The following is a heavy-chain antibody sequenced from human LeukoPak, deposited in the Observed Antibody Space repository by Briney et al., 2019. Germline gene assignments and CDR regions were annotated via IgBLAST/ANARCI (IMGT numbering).Heavy chain of an antibody. J-gene: IGHJ5*02. CDR1: GGTFSSYA. CDR2: INPSGGST. V-gene: IGHV1-46*01. Sequence: ASVKVSCKASGGTFSSYAISWVRQAPGQGLEWMGIINPSGGSTSYAQKFQGRVTMTRDTSTSTVYMELSSLRSEDTAVYYCARDAGGDFWSGYSPNWFDPWGQGTLVTVSS. CDR3: ARDAGGDFWSGYSPNWFDP. D-gene: IGHD3-3*01.